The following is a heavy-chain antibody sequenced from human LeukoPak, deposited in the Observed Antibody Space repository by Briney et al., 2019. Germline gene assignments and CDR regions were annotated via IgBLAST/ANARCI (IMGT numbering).Heavy chain of an antibody. J-gene: IGHJ6*03. V-gene: IGHV1-69*01. CDR1: GDTLSSHG. CDR2: IIPMFGTV. D-gene: IGHD6-6*01. Sequence: SVKVSCKASGDTLSSHGFSWARQAPGQGLEWMGGIIPMFGTVNYAQNFQGRVTITADESTSTAYMDLSSLRSEDTAVYYCARVISIGQPPYFYYMDVWGKGTTVTVSS. CDR3: ARVISIGQPPYFYYMDV.